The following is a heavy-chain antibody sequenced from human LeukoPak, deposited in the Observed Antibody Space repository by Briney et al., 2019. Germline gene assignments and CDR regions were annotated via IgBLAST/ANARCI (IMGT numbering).Heavy chain of an antibody. J-gene: IGHJ4*02. CDR1: GGSISSGSYY. CDR3: ARGAYPEGDQLLFNY. D-gene: IGHD2-2*01. CDR2: IYTSGST. V-gene: IGHV4-61*02. Sequence: SQTLSLTCTVSGGSISSGSYYWSGIRQPAGKGLEWIGRIYTSGSTNYNPSLKSRVTISVDTSKNQFSLKLSSVTAADTAVYYCARGAYPEGDQLLFNYWGQGTLVTVSS.